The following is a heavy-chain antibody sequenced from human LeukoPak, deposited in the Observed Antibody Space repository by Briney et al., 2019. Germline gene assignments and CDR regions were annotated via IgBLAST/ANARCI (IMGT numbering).Heavy chain of an antibody. J-gene: IGHJ4*02. D-gene: IGHD1-1*01. Sequence: SETLSLTCTVSGDSMSNGGYFWSWIRQHPGKGLEWIGYIYYTGSTTYNPSLQSRVTISVDTSKNNFSLRLNPVTAADTAIYFCARGLPGARIPYHFDSWGQGTLVAVSS. CDR3: ARGLPGARIPYHFDS. CDR1: GDSMSNGGYF. V-gene: IGHV4-31*03. CDR2: IYYTGST.